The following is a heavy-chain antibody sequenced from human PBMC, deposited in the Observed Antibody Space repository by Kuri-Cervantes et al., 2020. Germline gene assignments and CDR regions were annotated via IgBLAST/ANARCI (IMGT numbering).Heavy chain of an antibody. Sequence: GESLKISCAASGFTFSSYAMSWVRQAPGKGLEWVSAISGSGGSTYYADSVKGRFTISRDNSKNTLYLQMNSLRAEDTAIYYCAKHRSGIAVAASNYWGQGTLVTVSS. CDR3: AKHRSGIAVAASNY. J-gene: IGHJ4*02. V-gene: IGHV3-23*01. CDR2: ISGSGGST. D-gene: IGHD6-19*01. CDR1: GFTFSSYA.